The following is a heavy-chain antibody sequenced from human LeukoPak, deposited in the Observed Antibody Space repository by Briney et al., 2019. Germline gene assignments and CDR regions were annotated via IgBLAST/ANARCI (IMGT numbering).Heavy chain of an antibody. D-gene: IGHD5-18*01. CDR3: ARDRGYSYGYNFAH. V-gene: IGHV3-7*03. CDR1: GFTFSHFW. Sequence: GALRLSCSASGFTFSHFWMSWVRQAPGKGLEWVATIKQDGSEKSYVDSVKGRFTISRDNAKNSLCLQMDSLRPEDPAVYYCARDRGYSYGYNFAHWGQGPLATVPS. CDR2: IKQDGSEK. J-gene: IGHJ4*02.